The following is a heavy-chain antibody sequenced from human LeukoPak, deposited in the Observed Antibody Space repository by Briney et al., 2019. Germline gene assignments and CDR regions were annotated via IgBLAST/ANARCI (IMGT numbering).Heavy chain of an antibody. D-gene: IGHD6-19*01. CDR1: GGTFSSYA. CDR3: ARDLQQWLTGPFDY. CDR2: IIPILGIA. V-gene: IGHV1-69*04. Sequence: SVKVSCKASGGTFSSYAISWVRQAPGQGLEWMGRIIPILGIANYAQKFQGRVTMTADTSTSTAYMELRSLRSDDTAVYYCARDLQQWLTGPFDYWGQGTLVTVSS. J-gene: IGHJ4*02.